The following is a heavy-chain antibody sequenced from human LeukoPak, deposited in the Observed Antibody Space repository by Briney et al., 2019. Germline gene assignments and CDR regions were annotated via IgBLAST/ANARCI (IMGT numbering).Heavy chain of an antibody. CDR3: ARDQFDL. CDR2: INPNSGGT. J-gene: IGHJ5*02. CDR1: GYTLFDFP. V-gene: IGHV1-2*02. Sequence: SVKVSREVSGYTLFDFPIHWVRHAPRQGLEWMGWINPNSGGTKYAQKFQGRVTMTRDMSVNTVYMDLRSLTSDDTAVYYCARDQFDLWGQGTLVSVSS.